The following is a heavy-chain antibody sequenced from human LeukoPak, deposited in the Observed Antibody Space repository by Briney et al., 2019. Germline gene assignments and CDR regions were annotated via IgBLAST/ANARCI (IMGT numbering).Heavy chain of an antibody. D-gene: IGHD6-19*01. CDR2: ISSSSSYI. CDR1: GFTFSSYS. J-gene: IGHJ4*02. V-gene: IGHV3-21*01. Sequence: GGSLRLSCAASGFTFSSYSMNWVRKAPGKGLEWVSSISSSSSYIYYADSVKGRFTISRDNAKNSLYLQMNSLRAEDTAVYYCARDPPYSSGWYLAQYFDYWGQGTLVTVSS. CDR3: ARDPPYSSGWYLAQYFDY.